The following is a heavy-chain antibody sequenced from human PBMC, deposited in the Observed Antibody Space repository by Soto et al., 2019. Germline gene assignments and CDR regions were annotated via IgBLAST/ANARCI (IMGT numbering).Heavy chain of an antibody. Sequence: SETLSLTCNVSGRSINSYYWSWVRQPPGKGLEWIGYIYDSGITSYNPSLKSRVTMSADTSKNQFSLKLTSVTGADTAVYYCARTYDSNGYASEFDSWGKASLVTLSS. V-gene: IGHV4-59*01. CDR2: IYDSGIT. CDR1: GRSINSYY. J-gene: IGHJ4*02. CDR3: ARTYDSNGYASEFDS. D-gene: IGHD3-22*01.